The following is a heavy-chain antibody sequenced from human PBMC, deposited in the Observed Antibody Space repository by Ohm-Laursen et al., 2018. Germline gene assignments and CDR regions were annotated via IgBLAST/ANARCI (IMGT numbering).Heavy chain of an antibody. J-gene: IGHJ4*02. CDR3: ARGPSTGGEGFLDY. D-gene: IGHD3-16*01. V-gene: IGHV3-66*01. CDR2: VYADGST. Sequence: SLRLSCTASGFTVSTKYMSWVRQAPGKGLEWASVVYADGSTYYADSVKGRFIISRDYSKNTLHLHMNSLRVKDTAVYYCARGPSTGGEGFLDYWGQGTLVTVSS. CDR1: GFTVSTKY.